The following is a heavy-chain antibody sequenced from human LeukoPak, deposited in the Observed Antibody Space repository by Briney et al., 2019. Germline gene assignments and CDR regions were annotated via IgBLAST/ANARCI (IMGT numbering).Heavy chain of an antibody. V-gene: IGHV3-21*03. CDR2: VSTSSSYI. J-gene: IGHJ4*02. CDR1: GFILSRYS. D-gene: IGHD2-15*01. CDR3: TTGYCSGGSCLGDY. Sequence: GGSLRLSCEASGFILSRYSMNWVRQAPGKGLEWVSSVSTSSSYIYYADSVKGRFTISRDNAKKSLYLLMNSLKTEDTAVYYCTTGYCSGGSCLGDYWGQGTLVTVSS.